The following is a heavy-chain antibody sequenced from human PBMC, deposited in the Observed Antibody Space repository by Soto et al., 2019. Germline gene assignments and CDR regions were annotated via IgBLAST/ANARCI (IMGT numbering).Heavy chain of an antibody. D-gene: IGHD3-22*01. Sequence: SVKVSCKASGGTFSSYAISWVRQAPGQGLEWMGGIIPIFGTANYAQKFQGRVTITADESTSTAYMELSSLRSEDTAVYYCARARGYYDSSGYYYPYYYYGMDVWSQGTTVTVSS. J-gene: IGHJ6*02. V-gene: IGHV1-69*13. CDR1: GGTFSSYA. CDR2: IIPIFGTA. CDR3: ARARGYYDSSGYYYPYYYYGMDV.